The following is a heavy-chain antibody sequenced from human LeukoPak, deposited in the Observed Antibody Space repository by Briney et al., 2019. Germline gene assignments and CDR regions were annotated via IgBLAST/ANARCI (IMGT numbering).Heavy chain of an antibody. Sequence: GGSLRLSCTASGFPRNNSDLKWVRHAPGKGWEWGSSIRGSGAYAEYIHSVYGRFTTSRDNPTNKLFLQLSSLRADDTPLCNCAKCANTRAGGRCWCNSFEAWGEGTLVTLSS. D-gene: IGHD4/OR15-4a*01. CDR2: IRGSGAYA. CDR1: GFPRNNSD. CDR3: AKCANTRAGGRCWCNSFEA. V-gene: IGHV3-23*01. J-gene: IGHJ5*02.